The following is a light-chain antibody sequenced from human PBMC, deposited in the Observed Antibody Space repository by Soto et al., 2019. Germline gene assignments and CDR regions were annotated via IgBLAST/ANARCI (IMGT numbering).Light chain of an antibody. CDR2: AAS. CDR1: QSISTW. CDR3: QQYNDSFRYT. J-gene: IGKJ2*01. V-gene: IGKV1-5*03. Sequence: DIQMTQSPSTLSASVGDRVTITCRASQSISTWLAWYQQKPGTAPKLLIYAASTLETGAPSRFSGSRSGTEFTLTVSSLQPDDFATYYCQQYNDSFRYTFGQGTKLEIK.